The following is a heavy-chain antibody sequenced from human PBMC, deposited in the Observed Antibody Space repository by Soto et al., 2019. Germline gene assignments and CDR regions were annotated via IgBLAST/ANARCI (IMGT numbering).Heavy chain of an antibody. CDR3: ARDNSAANGVLDH. V-gene: IGHV1-46*04. Sequence: QVQLVQSGAEVKNPGASVKLSCKASGYTFTNYYLHWVRQAPGQGLEWVGMINPSARSASYAQKLRCRHTMDRDTSTTTVYMELSRLTFEDTAVYFCARDNSAANGVLDHWGEGALVTVSS. CDR1: GYTFTNYY. D-gene: IGHD1-1*01. J-gene: IGHJ4*02. CDR2: INPSARSA.